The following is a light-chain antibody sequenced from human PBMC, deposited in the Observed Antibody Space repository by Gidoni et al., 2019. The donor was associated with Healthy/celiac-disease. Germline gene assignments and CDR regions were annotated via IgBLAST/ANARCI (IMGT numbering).Light chain of an antibody. V-gene: IGKV1-33*01. CDR2: DAS. CDR3: QQYDNLPFT. Sequence: DIQLTQSPSSLPASVGDRVTITCQASQDISNYLNWYQQKPGKAPKLLIYDASYLETGVPSRFSGSGSGTDFTFTISSLQPEDIATYYCQQYDNLPFTFGPGTKVDIK. J-gene: IGKJ3*01. CDR1: QDISNY.